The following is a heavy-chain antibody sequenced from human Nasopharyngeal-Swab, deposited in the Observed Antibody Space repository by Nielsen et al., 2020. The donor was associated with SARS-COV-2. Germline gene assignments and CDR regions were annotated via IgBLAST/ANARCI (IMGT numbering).Heavy chain of an antibody. V-gene: IGHV3-23*01. J-gene: IGHJ4*02. D-gene: IGHD5-24*01. CDR3: AKDGYNWGDFFDD. CDR1: GFTFRAAA. Sequence: GGSLRLSCAVSGFTFRAAAMSWVRQAPGKGLEWVSAISVGGDKIYYADSVKGRFTISRDNSKNTLYLQMNGLRGEDTAIYYCAKDGYNWGDFFDDWGQGTLVTVSS. CDR2: ISVGGDKI.